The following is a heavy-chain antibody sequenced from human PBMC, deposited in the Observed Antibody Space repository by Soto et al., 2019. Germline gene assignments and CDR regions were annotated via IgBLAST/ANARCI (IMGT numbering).Heavy chain of an antibody. J-gene: IGHJ6*02. D-gene: IGHD2-2*01. CDR2: INHRGST. CDR1: GGSFSDYY. V-gene: IGHV4-34*01. Sequence: QVQLQQWGAGLLKPSETLSLTCAVYGGSFSDYYWIWIRQPPGKGLEWIGEINHRGSTNYNPSLKSRVTISVYTSKNQFSLRLSSVTAADTAVYYCARGRGYCTSTSCSALGGMDVWGQGTTVTVSS. CDR3: ARGRGYCTSTSCSALGGMDV.